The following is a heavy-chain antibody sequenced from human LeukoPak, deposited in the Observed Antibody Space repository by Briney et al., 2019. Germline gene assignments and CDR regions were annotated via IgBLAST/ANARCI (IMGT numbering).Heavy chain of an antibody. CDR2: VSGSGGIT. CDR3: AKTTAGNSSGRYPGWPVDY. D-gene: IGHD6-19*01. CDR1: GFTFNSYA. Sequence: GGSLRPSCAASGFTFNSYAMTWVRQAPGKGLEWVSHVSGSGGITYYADSVKGRFTISRDNSKNTLYLQMNSLRAEDTAVYYCAKTTAGNSSGRYPGWPVDYWGQGTLVTVSS. V-gene: IGHV3-23*01. J-gene: IGHJ4*02.